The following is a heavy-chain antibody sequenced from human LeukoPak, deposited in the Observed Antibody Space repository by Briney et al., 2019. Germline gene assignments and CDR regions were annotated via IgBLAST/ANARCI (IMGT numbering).Heavy chain of an antibody. D-gene: IGHD1-26*01. V-gene: IGHV4-59*01. Sequence: PSETLSLTCTVSGGSISSYYWSWIRRPPGKGLEWIGYIYYSGSTSYNPSLKSRVTISVDTSKNHFSLKLSSVTAADTAVYYCARYSGSYPHDAFDIWGQGTMVTVSS. CDR3: ARYSGSYPHDAFDI. CDR1: GGSISSYY. J-gene: IGHJ3*02. CDR2: IYYSGST.